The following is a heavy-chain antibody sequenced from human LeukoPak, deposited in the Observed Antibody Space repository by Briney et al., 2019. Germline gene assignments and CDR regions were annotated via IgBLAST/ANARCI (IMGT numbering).Heavy chain of an antibody. Sequence: GSLRLSCAASGFTLSSYGMSWLRQAPGKGLEWIGSMFSGGSTYYNPSLKSRVTISVKTSKNHFSLKLRSLTASDTAIYYCVTDYFKYNDGSGPFEYWGQGTLVTV. J-gene: IGHJ4*02. CDR1: GFTLSSYG. V-gene: IGHV4-39*02. D-gene: IGHD3-22*01. CDR3: VTDYFKYNDGSGPFEY. CDR2: MFSGGST.